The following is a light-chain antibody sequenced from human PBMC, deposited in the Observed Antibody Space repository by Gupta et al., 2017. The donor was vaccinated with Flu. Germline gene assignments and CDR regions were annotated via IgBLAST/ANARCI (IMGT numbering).Light chain of an antibody. J-gene: IGKJ1*01. V-gene: IGKV1-39*01. CDR1: QNIGNY. CDR3: QQTDSTPST. Sequence: PSSLSASVGDKVTITCRASQNIGNYLNWYQQKPGKAPQLLIYGASTLQRGVPSRFSGSGYGTDFTLILNRRQPEDVATYYCQQTDSTPSTFGQGTKLEIK. CDR2: GAS.